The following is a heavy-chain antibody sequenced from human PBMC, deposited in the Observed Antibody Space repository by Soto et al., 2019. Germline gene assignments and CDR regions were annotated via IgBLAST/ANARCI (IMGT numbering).Heavy chain of an antibody. CDR2: ISSSSSYI. J-gene: IGHJ4*02. CDR3: ARVPVGYSHGFEYYFDY. V-gene: IGHV3-21*01. Sequence: GGSLRLSCAASGFTFSSYNMNWVRQAPGKGLEWVSSISSSSSYIYYADSVKGRFTISRDNAKNSLYLQMNSLRAEDTAVYYCARVPVGYSHGFEYYFDYWGQGTLVTVSS. CDR1: GFTFSSYN. D-gene: IGHD5-18*01.